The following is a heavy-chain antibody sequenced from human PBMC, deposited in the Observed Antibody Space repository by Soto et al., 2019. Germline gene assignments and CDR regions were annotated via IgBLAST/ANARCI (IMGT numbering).Heavy chain of an antibody. J-gene: IGHJ5*02. CDR3: ARRLWFGESYRFDP. D-gene: IGHD3-10*01. Sequence: QLQLQESGPGLVKPSETLSLTCTVSGGSIRSSSYYWDWIRQPPGKGLEWIGSIYYSGSTYYNPSLKSRVTISVDTSKNQFSLKLSSVTAADTAVYYCARRLWFGESYRFDPWGQGTLVIVSS. CDR1: GGSIRSSSYY. V-gene: IGHV4-39*01. CDR2: IYYSGST.